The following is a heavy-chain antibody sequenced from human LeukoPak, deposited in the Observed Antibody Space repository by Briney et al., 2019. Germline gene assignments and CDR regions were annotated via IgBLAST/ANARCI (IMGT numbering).Heavy chain of an antibody. CDR3: ARHRCSGGSCYPMNWFDP. Sequence: SETLSLTCAVYGGSFSGYYWSWIRRPPGKGLEWIGEINHSGSTNYNPSLKSRVTISVDTSKNQFSLKLSSVTAADTAVYYCARHRCSGGSCYPMNWFDPWGQGTLVTVSS. CDR1: GGSFSGYY. D-gene: IGHD2-15*01. J-gene: IGHJ5*02. V-gene: IGHV4-34*01. CDR2: INHSGST.